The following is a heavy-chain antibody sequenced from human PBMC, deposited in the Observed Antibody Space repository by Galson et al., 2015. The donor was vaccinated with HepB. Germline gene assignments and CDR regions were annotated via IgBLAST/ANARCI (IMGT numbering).Heavy chain of an antibody. J-gene: IGHJ2*01. CDR1: GFIFSSYA. CDR3: VRDGQRGHIQTHWYFDL. CDR2: ISPDGGRT. Sequence: SLRLSCAASGFIFSSYAMHWVRQAPGKGPQYVSVISPDGGRTNYADSVKGRFTISRDNSKNTLFLQMSSLRAEDTAMYFCVRDGQRGHIQTHWYFDLWGRGTLVSVPS. V-gene: IGHV3-64D*09. D-gene: IGHD5-18*01.